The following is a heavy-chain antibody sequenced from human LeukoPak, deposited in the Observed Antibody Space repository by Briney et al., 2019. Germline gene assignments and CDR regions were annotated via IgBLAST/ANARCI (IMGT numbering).Heavy chain of an antibody. CDR1: GGSISSYY. CDR2: IYYSGST. V-gene: IGHV4-59*01. J-gene: IGHJ5*02. Sequence: PSETLSLTCTVSGGSISSYYWSWIRQPPGKGLEWIGYIYYSGSTNYNPSLKSRVIISVDTSKNQFSLKLSSVTAADTAVYYCARGRSWFDPWGQGTLVTVSS. CDR3: ARGRSWFDP.